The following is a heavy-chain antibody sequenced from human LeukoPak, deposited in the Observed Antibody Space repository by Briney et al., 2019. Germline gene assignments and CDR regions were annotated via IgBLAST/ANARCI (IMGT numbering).Heavy chain of an antibody. J-gene: IGHJ4*02. Sequence: PGGSLRLSCAASGFTFSSYSMNWVRQAPGKGLEWISYITSSSSTTYYADSVKGRFSVSRDNAKNSLYLQMNSLRAEDTAVYYCARDSFSGLGPYYFDYWGQGTLVTVSS. CDR1: GFTFSSYS. CDR2: ITSSSSTT. V-gene: IGHV3-48*04. D-gene: IGHD2/OR15-2a*01. CDR3: ARDSFSGLGPYYFDY.